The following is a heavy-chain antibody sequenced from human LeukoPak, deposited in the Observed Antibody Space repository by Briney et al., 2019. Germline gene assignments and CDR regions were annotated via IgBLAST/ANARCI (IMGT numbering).Heavy chain of an antibody. Sequence: ASVKVSCKVSGYTLTELSMHWVRQAPGKGLEWMGGFDPVDGETIYAQKFQGRVTMTEDTSTDTAYMELSSLRSEDTAVYYCATDRGSGYDWNYWGQGTLVTVSS. CDR1: GYTLTELS. V-gene: IGHV1-24*01. J-gene: IGHJ4*02. D-gene: IGHD5-12*01. CDR3: ATDRGSGYDWNY. CDR2: FDPVDGET.